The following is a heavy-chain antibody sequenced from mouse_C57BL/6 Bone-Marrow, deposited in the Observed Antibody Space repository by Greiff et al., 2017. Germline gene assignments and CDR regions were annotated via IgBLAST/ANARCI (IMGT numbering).Heavy chain of an antibody. J-gene: IGHJ4*01. CDR1: GYTFTDYY. V-gene: IGHV1-26*01. CDR3: ANYYGSSSYAMDY. Sequence: EVQLQQSGPELVKPGASVKISCKASGYTFTDYYMNWVKQSHGKSLEWIGDINPNNGGTSYNQKFKGKATLTVDKSSSTAYMELRSLTSEDSAVYYCANYYGSSSYAMDYWGQGTSVTVSS. CDR2: INPNNGGT. D-gene: IGHD1-1*01.